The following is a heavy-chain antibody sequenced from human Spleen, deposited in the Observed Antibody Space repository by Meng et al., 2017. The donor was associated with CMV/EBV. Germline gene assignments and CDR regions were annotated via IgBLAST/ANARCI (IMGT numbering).Heavy chain of an antibody. CDR2: INPSGGST. CDR3: ARAPSTIRDFDY. J-gene: IGHJ4*02. D-gene: IGHD2-21*01. CDR1: GYTFTSYY. V-gene: IGHV1-46*01. Sequence: CKASGYTFTSYYIPWVRQAPGQGLEWMGIINPSGGSTSYAQKFQGRVTMTRDTSTSTVYMELSSLRSEDTAVYYCARAPSTIRDFDYWGQGTLVTVSS.